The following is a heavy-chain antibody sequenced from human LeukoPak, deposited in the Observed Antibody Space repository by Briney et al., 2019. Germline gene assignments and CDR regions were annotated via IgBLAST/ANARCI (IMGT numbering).Heavy chain of an antibody. V-gene: IGHV4-59*01. D-gene: IGHD2-21*02. CDR3: AKVSAYCGGDCYPGYFDL. CDR1: GGSISSYY. CDR2: IYYSGST. J-gene: IGHJ2*01. Sequence: PSETLSLTCTVSGGSISSYYWSWIRQPPGKGLEWIAYIYYSGSTNYNPSLKSRVTISVDMSKNQFSLKLSSVTAADTAVYYCAKVSAYCGGDCYPGYFDLWGRGTQVTVSS.